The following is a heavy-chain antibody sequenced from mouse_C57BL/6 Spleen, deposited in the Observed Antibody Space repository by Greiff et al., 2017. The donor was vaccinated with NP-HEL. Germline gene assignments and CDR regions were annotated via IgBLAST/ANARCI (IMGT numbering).Heavy chain of an antibody. CDR2: ISYSGST. Sequence: EVQLVESGPGMVKPSQSLSLTCTVTGYSITSGYDWHWIRHFPGNKLEWMGYISYSGSTNYNPSLKSRIPITHDTSKNHFFLKLNSGTTEDTATYYCARVANWDGYWYFDVWGTGTTVTVSS. V-gene: IGHV3-1*01. CDR1: GYSITSGYD. D-gene: IGHD4-1*02. J-gene: IGHJ1*03. CDR3: ARVANWDGYWYFDV.